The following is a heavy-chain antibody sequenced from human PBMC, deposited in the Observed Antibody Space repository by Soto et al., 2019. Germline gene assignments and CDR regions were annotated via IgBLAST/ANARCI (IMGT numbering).Heavy chain of an antibody. CDR3: AKSHPSPGSKRWASPRVPATAFGLFVY. J-gene: IGHJ4*02. V-gene: IGHV3-23*01. CDR2: ISGSGGST. CDR1: GFTFRSYA. D-gene: IGHD2-2*01. Sequence: EVQLLESGGGLVQPGGSLRLSCAASGFTFRSYAMSWVRQAPGKGLEWVSAISGSGGSTYYADSVKGRFTISRDNSKNTLYLQLNSLRDEDTAVYYCAKSHPSPGSKRWASPRVPATAFGLFVYWGQGTLVTVSS.